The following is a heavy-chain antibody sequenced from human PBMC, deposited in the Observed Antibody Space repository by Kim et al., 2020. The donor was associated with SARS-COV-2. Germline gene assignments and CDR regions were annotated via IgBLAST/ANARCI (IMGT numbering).Heavy chain of an antibody. D-gene: IGHD6-19*01. CDR3: ARGIGSSWFQFFDS. V-gene: IGHV1-3*01. J-gene: IGHJ4*02. Sequence: YLVGVKGRVTITRDTSARTAYMELTSLTSDDTAVYYCARGIGSSWFQFFDSWGQGTLVTVSS.